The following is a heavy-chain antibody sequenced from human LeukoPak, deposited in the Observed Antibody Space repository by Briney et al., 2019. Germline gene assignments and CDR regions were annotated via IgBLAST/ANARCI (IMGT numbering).Heavy chain of an antibody. CDR1: GGSISSGGYS. V-gene: IGHV4-30-2*01. CDR2: IYHSGST. CDR3: ARDRYGDHTYFDY. J-gene: IGHJ4*02. Sequence: PSQTLSLTYAVSGGSISSGGYSWSWIRQPPGKGLEWIGYIYHSGSTYYNPSLKSRVTISVDRSKNQFSLKLNSVTAADTAVYYCARDRYGDHTYFDYWGQGTLVTVSS. D-gene: IGHD4-17*01.